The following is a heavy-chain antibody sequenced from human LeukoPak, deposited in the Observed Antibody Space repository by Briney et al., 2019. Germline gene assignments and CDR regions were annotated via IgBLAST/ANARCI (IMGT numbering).Heavy chain of an antibody. V-gene: IGHV3-48*01. D-gene: IGHD3-22*01. CDR1: GFTFSSYS. CDR3: ARKGYYSQAFDM. CDR2: SSSSSSSI. Sequence: GGSLRLSCAASGFTFSSYSMNWVRQAPGKGLEWVSYSHSSSSSSSIYYADSVKGRFTISRDNAKNSLYLQMNSLRAEDTAVYYCARKGYYSQAFDMWGQGTMVTVSS. J-gene: IGHJ3*02.